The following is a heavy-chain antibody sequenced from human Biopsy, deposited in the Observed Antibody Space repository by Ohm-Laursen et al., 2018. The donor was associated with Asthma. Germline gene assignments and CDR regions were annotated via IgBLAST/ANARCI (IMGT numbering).Heavy chain of an antibody. CDR2: INPNSGGT. CDR3: AIVGYGSGWDFFDY. D-gene: IGHD6-19*01. J-gene: IGHJ4*02. V-gene: IGHV1-2*06. CDR1: GYTFTGYY. Sequence: GASVKVSCKASGYTFTGYYMHWVRQAPGQGLEWMGRINPNSGGTNYAQKFQGRVTMTRDTSISTAYMELSRLRSDDTAVYYCAIVGYGSGWDFFDYWGQGTLVTVSS.